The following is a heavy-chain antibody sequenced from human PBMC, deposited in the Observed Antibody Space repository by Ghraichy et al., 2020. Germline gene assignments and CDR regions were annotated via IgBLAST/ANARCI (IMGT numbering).Heavy chain of an antibody. D-gene: IGHD3-22*01. CDR3: ASAAYFYDSSGYYWFDP. CDR2: IHGSGST. Sequence: SETLSLTCTVSGDSINRYYWSWIRQPAGKGLEWIGRIHGSGSTNYSPSLKSRVTMLIDTSKNQFSLKLTSVTAADTAVYFCASAAYFYDSSGYYWFDPWGQGTLVTVSS. J-gene: IGHJ5*02. V-gene: IGHV4-4*07. CDR1: GDSINRYY.